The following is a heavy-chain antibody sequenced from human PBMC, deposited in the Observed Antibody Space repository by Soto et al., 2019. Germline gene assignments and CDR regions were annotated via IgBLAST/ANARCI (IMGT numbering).Heavy chain of an antibody. D-gene: IGHD6-13*01. V-gene: IGHV4-34*01. CDR1: GGSFSGYY. CDR2: INHSGST. Sequence: SETLSLTCGVYGGSFSGYYWSWIRQPPGKGLEWIGEINHSGSTNYNPSLKSRVSMSLDTSKSQVSLKLSSVTAADAAVYYCAGNIAAAGRRYYGMDVSGQGTTVTVSS. J-gene: IGHJ6*02. CDR3: AGNIAAAGRRYYGMDV.